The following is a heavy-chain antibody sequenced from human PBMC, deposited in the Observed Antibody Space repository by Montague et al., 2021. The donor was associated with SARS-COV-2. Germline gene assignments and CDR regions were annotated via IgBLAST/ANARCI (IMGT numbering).Heavy chain of an antibody. J-gene: IGHJ4*02. CDR1: GFTFSSYS. V-gene: IGHV3-21*01. CDR2: ISSSSSYI. Sequence: SLRLSCAASGFTFSSYSMNWVRQAPGKGLEWVSSISSSSSYIYYADSVKGRFTISRDNAKNSLYLQMSSLRAEDTAVYYCARDSNYYDILTGYYTDPYFDYWGQGTLVTVSS. CDR3: ARDSNYYDILTGYYTDPYFDY. D-gene: IGHD3-9*01.